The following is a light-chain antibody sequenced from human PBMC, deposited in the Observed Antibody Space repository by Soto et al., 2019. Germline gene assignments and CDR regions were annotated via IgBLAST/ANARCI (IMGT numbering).Light chain of an antibody. CDR1: QYISIW. CDR2: SAS. V-gene: IGKV1D-12*01. Sequence: DIQTTQSPSFVSASLGDRVTLTCRASQYISIWLAWYQQRVGEAPRLLIFSASTLKNGVPARFSGSGSGTDFTLTISGLQPEDVATYYCQQGRTSPFSFGPGTKV. J-gene: IGKJ3*01. CDR3: QQGRTSPFS.